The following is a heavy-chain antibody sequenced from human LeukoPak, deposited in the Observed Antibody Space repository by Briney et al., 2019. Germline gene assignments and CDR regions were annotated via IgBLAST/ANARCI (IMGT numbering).Heavy chain of an antibody. CDR2: ISGSGGST. CDR1: GFTFSSYA. CDR3: AKGAYSTPYYDFWSGPALV. J-gene: IGHJ4*02. Sequence: GGSLRLSCAASGFTFSSYAMSWVRQAPGKGLEWVSAISGSGGSTYYADSVKGRFTISRDNSKNTLYLQMNSLRAEDTAVYYCAKGAYSTPYYDFWSGPALVWGQGTLVTVSS. D-gene: IGHD3-3*01. V-gene: IGHV3-23*01.